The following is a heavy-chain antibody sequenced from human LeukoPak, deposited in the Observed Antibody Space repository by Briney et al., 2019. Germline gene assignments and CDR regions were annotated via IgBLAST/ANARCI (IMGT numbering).Heavy chain of an antibody. D-gene: IGHD3-22*01. CDR1: GFTFSSYA. Sequence: GGSLRLSCAASGFTFSSYAMSWVRQAPGKGLEWVSAISGSGGSTYHADSVKGRFTISRDNSKNTLYLQMNSLRPEDTAVYYCAKCRLDSSGYYLFDYWGQGTLVTVSS. J-gene: IGHJ4*02. CDR3: AKCRLDSSGYYLFDY. CDR2: ISGSGGST. V-gene: IGHV3-23*01.